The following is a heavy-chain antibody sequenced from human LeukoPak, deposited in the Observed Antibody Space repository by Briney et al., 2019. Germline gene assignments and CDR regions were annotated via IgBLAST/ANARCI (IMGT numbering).Heavy chain of an antibody. CDR2: INHSGST. CDR3: ARYFGHLSPY. CDR1: GGSFSGYY. D-gene: IGHD3-10*01. Sequence: PSGTLSLTCAVYGGSFSGYYWSWIRQPPEKGLEWIGEINHSGSTNYNPSLKSRVTISVDTSKNQFSLKLSSVTAADTAVYYCARYFGHLSPYWGQGTLVTVSS. V-gene: IGHV4-34*01. J-gene: IGHJ4*02.